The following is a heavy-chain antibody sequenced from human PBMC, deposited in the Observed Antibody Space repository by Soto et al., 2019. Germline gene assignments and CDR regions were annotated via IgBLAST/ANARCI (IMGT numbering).Heavy chain of an antibody. J-gene: IGHJ6*02. CDR2: INHSGST. CDR1: GGSFSGYY. CDR3: ARGRGNIVVVPAANPNYYYGMDV. Sequence: PSETLSLTCAVYGGSFSGYYWSWIRQPPGKGLEWIGEINHSGSTNYNPSLKSRVTISVDTSKNQFSLKLSSVTAAATAVYYCARGRGNIVVVPAANPNYYYGMDVWGQGTTVTVSS. V-gene: IGHV4-34*01. D-gene: IGHD2-2*01.